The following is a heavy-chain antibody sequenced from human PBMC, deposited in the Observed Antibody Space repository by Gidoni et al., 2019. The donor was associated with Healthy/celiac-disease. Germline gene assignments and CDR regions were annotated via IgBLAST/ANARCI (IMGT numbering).Heavy chain of an antibody. CDR2: ISSSSSTR. CDR3: ALYSSGWPPDYYYGMDV. CDR1: GFTFTSYS. J-gene: IGHJ6*02. V-gene: IGHV3-48*01. Sequence: EVQLVESGGGLVQPGGSLRLSCAASGFTFTSYSMNWVRQAPGKGLEWVSYISSSSSTRYYADSVKGRFTISRDNAKNSLYLQMNSLRAEDTAVYYCALYSSGWPPDYYYGMDVWGQGTTVTVSS. D-gene: IGHD6-19*01.